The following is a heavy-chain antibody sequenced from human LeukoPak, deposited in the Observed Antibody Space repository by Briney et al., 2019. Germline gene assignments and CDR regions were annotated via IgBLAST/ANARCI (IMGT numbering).Heavy chain of an antibody. J-gene: IGHJ4*02. Sequence: ASVKVSCKASGYTFTIYDINWVRQATGQGLEWMGWMNPNSGNTGYAQKFQGRVTITRNTSISTAYMERSSLRSEDTAVYYCARGPDYGSGIDYWGQGTLVTVSS. CDR1: GYTFTIYD. CDR2: MNPNSGNT. V-gene: IGHV1-8*03. CDR3: ARGPDYGSGIDY. D-gene: IGHD3-10*01.